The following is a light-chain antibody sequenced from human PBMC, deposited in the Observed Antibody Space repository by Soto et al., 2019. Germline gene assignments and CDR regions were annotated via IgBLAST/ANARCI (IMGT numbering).Light chain of an antibody. V-gene: IGKV3-11*01. Sequence: EIVLTQSPATLSLSAGERATVSCRASQNVYFYLAWYQQKPGQAPRLLIYDASNRATGIPTRFSGSGSGTDFTLTISSLEPEDFAVYYCQQRTDWRLTFGGGTKVEVK. CDR2: DAS. J-gene: IGKJ4*01. CDR3: QQRTDWRLT. CDR1: QNVYFY.